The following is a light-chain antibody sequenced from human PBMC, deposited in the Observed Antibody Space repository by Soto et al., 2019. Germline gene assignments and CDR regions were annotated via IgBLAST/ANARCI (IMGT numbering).Light chain of an antibody. Sequence: QSVLTQPPSASGTPGQRVTISCSGSSSNIGSNTVNWYQQLPGTAPKLLIYSNNQRASGVPDRFSGSKSGTSASLAISGLQCEDEADYYCAAGDDSLTGVVFGGGTKLTVL. CDR1: SSNIGSNT. CDR2: SNN. CDR3: AAGDDSLTGVV. J-gene: IGLJ2*01. V-gene: IGLV1-44*01.